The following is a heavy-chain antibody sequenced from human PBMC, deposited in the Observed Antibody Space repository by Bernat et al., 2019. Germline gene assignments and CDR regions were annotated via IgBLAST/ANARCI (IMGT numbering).Heavy chain of an antibody. CDR2: ISYDGSNK. V-gene: IGHV3-30-3*01. CDR1: GFTFSSYA. CDR3: ARDLVVGATG. D-gene: IGHD1-26*01. J-gene: IGHJ4*02. Sequence: QVQLVESGGGVVQPGRSLRLSCAASGFTFSSYAMHWVRQAPGKGLEWVAVISYDGSNKYYAESVKGRFTISRDNSKNTLYLQMNSLRAEDTAVYYCARDLVVGATGWGQGTLVTVSS.